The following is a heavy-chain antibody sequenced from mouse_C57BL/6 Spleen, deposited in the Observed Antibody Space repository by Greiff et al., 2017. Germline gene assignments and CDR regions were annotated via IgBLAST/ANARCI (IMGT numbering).Heavy chain of an antibody. CDR1: GYTFTSYW. J-gene: IGHJ2*01. V-gene: IGHV1-55*01. Sequence: QVQLQQPGAELVKPGASVKMSCKASGYTFTSYWLPWVKQRPGQGLEWIGDIYPGSGSTNYNEKFKSKATLTVDTSSRTAYMQLSSLTSEDAAVYYWARASTVVGKDYWGQGTTLTVSS. CDR3: ARASTVVGKDY. D-gene: IGHD1-1*01. CDR2: IYPGSGST.